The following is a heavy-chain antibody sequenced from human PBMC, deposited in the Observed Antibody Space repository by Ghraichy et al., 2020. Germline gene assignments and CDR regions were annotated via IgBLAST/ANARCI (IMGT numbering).Heavy chain of an antibody. CDR1: GFSFSSYS. CDR3: ARNRGRMMRPVDW. J-gene: IGHJ4*02. Sequence: GGSLRLSCTASGFSFSSYSLNWVRQAPGKGLEWISYISSSSNVKYYADSVKGRFTISRDNAENSVFLQMSSLRDEDTAIYYCARNRGRMMRPVDWWGQGTLVTVSS. D-gene: IGHD3-16*01. V-gene: IGHV3-48*02. CDR2: ISSSSNVK.